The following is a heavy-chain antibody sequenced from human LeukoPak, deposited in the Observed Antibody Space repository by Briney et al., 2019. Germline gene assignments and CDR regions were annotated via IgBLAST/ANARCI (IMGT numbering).Heavy chain of an antibody. J-gene: IGHJ6*02. Sequence: GGSLRLSCAASGFTFSNFGMSWVRQAPGKGLEWVAVISYDGSNKYYADSVKGRFTISRDNSKNTLYLQMNSLRAEDTAVYYCARDLGRNYYYGMDVWGQGTTVTVSS. CDR2: ISYDGSNK. CDR1: GFTFSNFG. D-gene: IGHD7-27*01. V-gene: IGHV3-30*03. CDR3: ARDLGRNYYYGMDV.